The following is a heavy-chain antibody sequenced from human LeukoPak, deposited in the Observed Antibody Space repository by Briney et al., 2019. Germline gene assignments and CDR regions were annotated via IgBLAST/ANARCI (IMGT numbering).Heavy chain of an antibody. Sequence: SETLSLTCAVSGYSISSGYYWGWIRQPPGKGLEWIGSIYHSGSTNYNPSLKSRVTISVDTSKNQFSLKLSSVTAADTAVYYCARAHYYDSSGYSIAAHFDYWGQGTLVTVSS. D-gene: IGHD3-22*01. CDR3: ARAHYYDSSGYSIAAHFDY. CDR2: IYHSGST. CDR1: GYSISSGYY. J-gene: IGHJ4*02. V-gene: IGHV4-38-2*01.